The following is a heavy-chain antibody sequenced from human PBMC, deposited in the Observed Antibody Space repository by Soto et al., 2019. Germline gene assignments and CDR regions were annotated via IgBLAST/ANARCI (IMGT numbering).Heavy chain of an antibody. CDR2: INAGNGNT. J-gene: IGHJ4*02. D-gene: IGHD6-13*01. Sequence: ASVKVSCKASGYTFTSYAMHWVRQAPGQRLEWMGWINAGNGNTKYSQKFQGRVTITRDTSASTAYMELSSLRSEDTAVYYCAGGWGKAAAFDYWGQGTLVTVSS. CDR3: AGGWGKAAAFDY. CDR1: GYTFTSYA. V-gene: IGHV1-3*01.